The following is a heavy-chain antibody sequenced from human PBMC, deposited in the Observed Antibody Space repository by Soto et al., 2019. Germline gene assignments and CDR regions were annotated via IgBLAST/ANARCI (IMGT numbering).Heavy chain of an antibody. CDR3: ARMTSSISPGC. V-gene: IGHV3-48*01. CDR2: IRSSGSPT. CDR1: GFAFSNYS. J-gene: IGHJ4*02. D-gene: IGHD2-2*01. Sequence: EVQLVESGGGLVQPGGSLRLSCVASGFAFSNYSMNWVRQAPGKGLEWVSYIRSSGSPTYYAGSVKGRFTIPRDNAKKSLYLQMNSLRAEETAVYYCARMTSSISPGCWGQGTLVTVSS.